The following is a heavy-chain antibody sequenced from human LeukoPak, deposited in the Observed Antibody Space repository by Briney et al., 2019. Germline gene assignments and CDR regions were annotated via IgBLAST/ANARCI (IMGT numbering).Heavy chain of an antibody. CDR3: ATPMAADY. J-gene: IGHJ4*02. V-gene: IGHV3-23*01. CDR1: GLTVSSNY. Sequence: GGSLRLSCAASGLTVSSNYMSWVRQAPGKGLEWVSAISGSGGSTYYADSVKGRFTISRDNSKNTLYLQMNSLRAEDTAVYYCATPMAADYWGQGTLVTVSS. D-gene: IGHD3-10*01. CDR2: ISGSGGST.